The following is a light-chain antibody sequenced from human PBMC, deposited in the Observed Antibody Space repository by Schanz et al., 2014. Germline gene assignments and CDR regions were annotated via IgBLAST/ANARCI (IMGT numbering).Light chain of an antibody. CDR1: SSNIGRNT. CDR2: SNT. Sequence: QSVLTQPPSASGTPGQRVTISCSGGSSNIGRNTVNWYQYLPGTAPKLLIYSNTLRPSGVPDRFSNSKSGTSASLAISGLQSEDEADYYCQSYDSSLAWVFGGGTKL. J-gene: IGLJ3*02. CDR3: QSYDSSLAWV. V-gene: IGLV1-44*01.